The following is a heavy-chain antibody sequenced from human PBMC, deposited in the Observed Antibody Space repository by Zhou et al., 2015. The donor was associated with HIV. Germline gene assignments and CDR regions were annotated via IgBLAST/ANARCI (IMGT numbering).Heavy chain of an antibody. CDR3: ARSMVRGVIEPDAFDI. CDR1: GGTFSSYA. V-gene: IGHV1-69*12. J-gene: IGHJ3*02. CDR2: IIPIFGTA. D-gene: IGHD3-10*01. Sequence: QVQLVQSGAEVKKPGSSVKVSCKASGGTFSSYAISWVRQAPGQGLEWVGGIIPIFGTANYAQKFQVRVTITADESTSTAYMELSSLRSEDTAVYYCARSMVRGVIEPDAFDIWGQGTMVTVSS.